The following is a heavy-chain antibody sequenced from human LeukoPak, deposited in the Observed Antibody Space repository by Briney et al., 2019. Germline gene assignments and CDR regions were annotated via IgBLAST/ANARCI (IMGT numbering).Heavy chain of an antibody. CDR1: GFTFTSSA. J-gene: IGHJ4*02. D-gene: IGHD3-3*01. CDR3: AREHDFWSGYYPN. Sequence: ASVKVSCKASGFTFTSSAMQWVRQARGQRLEWIGWIVVGSGNTNYAQKFQERVTITRDMSTSTAYMELSSLRSEDTAVYYCAREHDFWSGYYPNWGQGTLVTVST. CDR2: IVVGSGNT. V-gene: IGHV1-58*02.